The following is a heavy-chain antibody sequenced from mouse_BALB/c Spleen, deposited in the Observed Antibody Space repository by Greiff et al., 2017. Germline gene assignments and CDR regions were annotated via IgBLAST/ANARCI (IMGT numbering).Heavy chain of an antibody. D-gene: IGHD4-1*01. Sequence: QVQLKESGAELVRPGTSVKVSCKASGYAFTNYLIEWVKQRPGQGLEWIGVINPGSGGTNYNEKFKGKATLTADKSSSTAYMQLSSLTSDDSAVYFCATGSFFDYWGQGTTLTVSS. CDR3: ATGSFFDY. V-gene: IGHV1-54*01. CDR2: INPGSGGT. J-gene: IGHJ2*01. CDR1: GYAFTNYL.